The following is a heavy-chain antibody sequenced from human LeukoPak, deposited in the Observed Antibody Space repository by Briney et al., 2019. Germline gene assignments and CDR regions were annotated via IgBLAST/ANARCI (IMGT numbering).Heavy chain of an antibody. V-gene: IGHV4-39*07. CDR2: IYYSGST. Sequence: SETLSLTCTVSGGSISSSSYYWGWIRQPPGKGLEWIGSIYYSGSTYYNPSLKSRVTISVDTSKNQFSLKLSSVTAADTAVYYCARHNYYGSGSYYSPDYFDYWGQGTLVTVSS. CDR3: ARHNYYGSGSYYSPDYFDY. CDR1: GGSISSSSYY. J-gene: IGHJ4*02. D-gene: IGHD3-10*01.